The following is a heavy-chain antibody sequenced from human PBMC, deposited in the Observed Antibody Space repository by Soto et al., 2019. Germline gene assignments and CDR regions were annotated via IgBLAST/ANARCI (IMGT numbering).Heavy chain of an antibody. CDR3: ARGHIVSSNFYFMEV. V-gene: IGHV4-34*01. CDR2: KEHGGST. CDR1: GVNIRGCF. Sequence: TSETMCVTCAVCGVNIRGCFLTLVRNNPGKGLEWIGEKEHGGSTTYNPSLQSRVTISLDLVRKQVSLQLTSVTAADSATYYCARGHIVSSNFYFMEVWGKGTTVTVSS. D-gene: IGHD3-16*02. J-gene: IGHJ6*03.